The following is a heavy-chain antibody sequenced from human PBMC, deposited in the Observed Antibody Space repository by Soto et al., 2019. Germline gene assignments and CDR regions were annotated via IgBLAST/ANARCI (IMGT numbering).Heavy chain of an antibody. D-gene: IGHD3-10*01. V-gene: IGHV3-48*01. CDR3: ARDPGRMVRGVLTPYYFDD. Sequence: GGSLRLCCAASGFTFSTYSMNWVRQAPGKGLEWVSYISSSSSAIYYADSVKGRFTISRDNAKNSLFLQMNSLRAEDTAVYYCARDPGRMVRGVLTPYYFDDWGQRTLVTLSS. CDR2: ISSSSSAI. J-gene: IGHJ4*02. CDR1: GFTFSTYS.